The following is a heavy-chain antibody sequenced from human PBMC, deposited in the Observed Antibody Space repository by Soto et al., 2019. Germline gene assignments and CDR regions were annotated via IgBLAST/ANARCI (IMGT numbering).Heavy chain of an antibody. D-gene: IGHD2-2*01. CDR3: ARQDVVVPRAIPEFAP. V-gene: IGHV1-18*04. CDR1: GYTFNMYG. CDR2: ISAYNGYT. Sequence: QVQLVQSGAEVKKPGASVKVSCKASGYTFNMYGITWVRQAPGQGLEWMGWISAYNGYTNYAQKPRGRVPRTTETSTSTAYMELRSLRSDDTAVYYCARQDVVVPRAIPEFAPWGQGTLVTVSS. J-gene: IGHJ5*02.